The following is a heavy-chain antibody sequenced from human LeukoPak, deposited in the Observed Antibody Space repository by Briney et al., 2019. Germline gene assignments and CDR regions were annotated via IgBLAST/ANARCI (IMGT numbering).Heavy chain of an antibody. J-gene: IGHJ4*02. V-gene: IGHV3-15*01. CDR3: TADFVWQQLIDY. Sequence: PGGSLRLSCAASGFTFSNAWMSWVRQAPGKGLEWVGRIKSKTDGGTTDYAAPVKGRFTISRDDSKNTLYLQMNSLKTEDTAVYYCTADFVWQQLIDYWGQGTLVTVSS. CDR1: GFTFSNAW. CDR2: IKSKTDGGTT. D-gene: IGHD6-13*01.